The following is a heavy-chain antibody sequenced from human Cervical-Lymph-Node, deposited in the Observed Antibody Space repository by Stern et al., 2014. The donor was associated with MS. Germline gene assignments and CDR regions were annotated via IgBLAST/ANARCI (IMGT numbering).Heavy chain of an antibody. V-gene: IGHV2-70*12. CDR2: LFLGDGK. D-gene: IGHD2-15*01. J-gene: IGHJ4*02. CDR1: GFSVATAGVG. CDR3: AHSRVKYCRGGTCYSSLFDY. Sequence: QITLKESGPTLVKPTQTVTLTCTLSGFSVATAGVGVSWIRQPPGKALEWLALLFLGDGKFYRTSLENRVTILQATSQNPQVRIMTNVDPVDTATYYCAHSRVKYCRGGTCYSSLFDYWGQGTLVTVSS.